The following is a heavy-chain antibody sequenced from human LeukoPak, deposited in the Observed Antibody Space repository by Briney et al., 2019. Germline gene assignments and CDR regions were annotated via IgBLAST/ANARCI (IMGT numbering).Heavy chain of an antibody. Sequence: GGSLRLSCAASGFTFSNAWMSWVRQAPGKGLEWFGRIKSKTDGGTTDYAAPVKGRFTISRDDSKNTLYLQMNSLKTEDTAVYYCTTEGRGGYDYWGQGILVTVSS. CDR1: GFTFSNAW. CDR3: TTEGRGGYDY. D-gene: IGHD5-24*01. J-gene: IGHJ4*02. V-gene: IGHV3-15*01. CDR2: IKSKTDGGTT.